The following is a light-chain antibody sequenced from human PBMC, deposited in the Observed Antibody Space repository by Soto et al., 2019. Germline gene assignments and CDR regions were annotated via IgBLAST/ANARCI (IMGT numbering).Light chain of an antibody. V-gene: IGKV3-11*01. Sequence: EIVLTQSPATLSLSPGERATLSYRASQSVSSYLAWYQQKPGQAPRLLIYDASNRATGIPARFSGSGSGAEFTLTISGLQSEDSAVYYCQHYNNWPLTFGGGTKVDIK. CDR1: QSVSSY. CDR3: QHYNNWPLT. CDR2: DAS. J-gene: IGKJ4*01.